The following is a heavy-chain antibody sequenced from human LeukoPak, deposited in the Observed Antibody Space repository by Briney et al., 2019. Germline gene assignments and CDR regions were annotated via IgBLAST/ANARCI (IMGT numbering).Heavy chain of an antibody. CDR3: ARRYYYDSSGYTGWFDP. CDR1: GYSFTNYW. D-gene: IGHD3-22*01. Sequence: GESLKISCKGSGYSFTNYWIAWVRQVPGKGLEWMGIMYPGDSDTRYSSSFQGQVTISADKSISTAYLQWSSLKASDTAIYYCARRYYYDSSGYTGWFDPWGQGTLVTVSS. J-gene: IGHJ5*02. CDR2: MYPGDSDT. V-gene: IGHV5-51*01.